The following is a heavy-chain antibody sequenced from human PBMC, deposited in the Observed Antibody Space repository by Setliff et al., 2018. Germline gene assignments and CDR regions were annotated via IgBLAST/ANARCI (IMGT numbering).Heavy chain of an antibody. J-gene: IGHJ6*03. Sequence: KTSETLSLTCDVSGDPISDYFWSWIRQPPGKGLEWIGFIYTSSGATKYNPSLESRVTTSTDTSKNQVSLRLMSVTAADTAVYFCTRAGPHMRHYYMDVWGKGATVTVSS. CDR3: TRAGPHMRHYYMDV. D-gene: IGHD3-10*01. CDR2: IYTSSGAT. V-gene: IGHV4-4*08. CDR1: GDPISDYF.